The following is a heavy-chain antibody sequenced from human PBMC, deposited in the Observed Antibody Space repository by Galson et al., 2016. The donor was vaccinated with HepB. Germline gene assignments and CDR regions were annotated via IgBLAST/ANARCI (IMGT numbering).Heavy chain of an antibody. D-gene: IGHD3-10*01. V-gene: IGHV3-23*01. CDR3: AKDPYYYGSGASFFDS. CDR1: GFTFSSYG. J-gene: IGHJ4*02. Sequence: SLRLSCAASGFTFSSYGMSWVRQAPGKGLEWVSSISATGGSTYYAHSLKGRFTISRGNSKDTLFLQMNSLRAEDTAVYYCAKDPYYYGSGASFFDSWGQGTLVTVSS. CDR2: ISATGGST.